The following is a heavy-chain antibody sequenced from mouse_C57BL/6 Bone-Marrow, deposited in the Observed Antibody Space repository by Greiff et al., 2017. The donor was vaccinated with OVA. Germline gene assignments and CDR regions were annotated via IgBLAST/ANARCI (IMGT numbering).Heavy chain of an antibody. CDR2: IDPENGDT. J-gene: IGHJ2*01. D-gene: IGHD1-1*02. CDR3: TPYGSFDY. Sequence: EVMLVESGAELVRPGASVKLSCTASGFNIKDDYMHWVKQRPEQGLEWIGWIDPENGDTEYASKFQGKATITADTSSNTAYLQLSSLTSEDTAVYYCTPYGSFDYWGQGTTLTVSS. CDR1: GFNIKDDY. V-gene: IGHV14-4*01.